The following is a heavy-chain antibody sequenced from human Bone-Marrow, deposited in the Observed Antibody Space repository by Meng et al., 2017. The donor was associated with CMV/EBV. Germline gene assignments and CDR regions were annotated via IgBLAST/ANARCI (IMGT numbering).Heavy chain of an antibody. J-gene: IGHJ5*02. D-gene: IGHD2-2*01. Sequence: GSYSWSWIRPPPGKGLELIVYIYYSESTNYDPSLESRVTISVDTSKNQFSLELSSVTAADTAVYYCARDRFCSSTSCKPRVNWFDPWGQGTLVTVSS. CDR1: GSYS. V-gene: IGHV4-61*01. CDR2: IYYSEST. CDR3: ARDRFCSSTSCKPRVNWFDP.